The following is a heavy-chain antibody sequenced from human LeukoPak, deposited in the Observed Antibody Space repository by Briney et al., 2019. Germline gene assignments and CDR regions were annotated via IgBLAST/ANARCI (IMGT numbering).Heavy chain of an antibody. CDR1: GFSFSRYY. D-gene: IGHD1-26*01. CDR2: IPTNGISV. Sequence: GGSLRLSCAASGFSFSRYYMSWVRQTPGKALEWISYIPTNGISVHYADSVRGRFTASRDDAKNSLHLQMDSLRVEDTVVYYCTRAVGLGPGAHFDQWGQGALVIVSS. J-gene: IGHJ4*02. V-gene: IGHV3-11*01. CDR3: TRAVGLGPGAHFDQ.